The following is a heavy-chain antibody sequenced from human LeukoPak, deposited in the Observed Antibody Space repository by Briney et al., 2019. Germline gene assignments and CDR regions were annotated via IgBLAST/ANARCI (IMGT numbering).Heavy chain of an antibody. CDR3: ARVTGYVIEDNFDY. CDR1: GFTLGDYA. CDR2: IYYSGST. J-gene: IGHJ4*02. Sequence: SGGSLRLSCAASGFTLGDYAMHWVRQPPGKGLEWIGYIYYSGSTNYNPSLKSRVTISVDTSKNQFSLKLRSVTAADTAVYYCARVTGYVIEDNFDYWGQGTLVTVSS. D-gene: IGHD2-15*01. V-gene: IGHV4-59*01.